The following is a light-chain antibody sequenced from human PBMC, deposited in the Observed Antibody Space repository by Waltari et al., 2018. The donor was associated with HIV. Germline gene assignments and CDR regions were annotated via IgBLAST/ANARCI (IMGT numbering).Light chain of an antibody. CDR2: DTS. V-gene: IGLV7-46*01. Sequence: QAVVHQEPSLTVSPGGTVTLTCDSCTGAVPSDNVPYWFQRTPGQAPRTLIYDTSNQHSWTPARFSGSLLGGKAALTLSGAQPEDEAEYYCLLSYGGARVFGRGTKLTVL. CDR3: LLSYGGARV. CDR1: TGAVPSDNV. J-gene: IGLJ2*01.